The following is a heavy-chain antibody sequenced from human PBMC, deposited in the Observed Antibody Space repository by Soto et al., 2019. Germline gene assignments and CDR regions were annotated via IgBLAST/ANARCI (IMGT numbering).Heavy chain of an antibody. J-gene: IGHJ4*02. V-gene: IGHV3-23*01. CDR2: ISGSGGST. CDR1: GFTFSSYA. D-gene: IGHD4-17*01. CDR3: AKDQMTTVTPYYFDY. Sequence: GGSLRLSCAASGFTFSSYAMIWVRQAPGKGLEWVSAISGSGGSTYYADSMKGRFTISRDNSKNTLYLQMNSLRAEDTAVYYCAKDQMTTVTPYYFDYWGQGTLVTVSS.